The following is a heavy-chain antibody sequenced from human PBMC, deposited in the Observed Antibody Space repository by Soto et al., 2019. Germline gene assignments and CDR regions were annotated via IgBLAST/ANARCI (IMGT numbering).Heavy chain of an antibody. CDR2: IYWDDDK. CDR3: VHSRCGGDCLQSYSAHYYYGLDV. V-gene: IGHV2-5*02. J-gene: IGHJ6*02. D-gene: IGHD2-21*02. Sequence: QITLKESGPTLVKPTQTLTLTCTISGFSLSTGGVGVGWIRQPPGKALEWLALIYWDDDKRYSPSLKSRLTITKYTSKSQVVLTMINMDPVDTATYYCVHSRCGGDCLQSYSAHYYYGLDVWGQGTTVTVSS. CDR1: GFSLSTGGVG.